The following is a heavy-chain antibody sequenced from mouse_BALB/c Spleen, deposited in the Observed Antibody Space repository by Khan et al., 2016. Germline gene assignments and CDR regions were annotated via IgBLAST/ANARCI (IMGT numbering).Heavy chain of an antibody. J-gene: IGHJ2*01. CDR1: GFTFTDYY. D-gene: IGHD2-4*01. CDR2: IRNKANGYTT. CDR3: ARDDYGGDY. Sequence: EVQLVESGGGLVQPGGSLRLSCATSGFTFTDYYMSWVRQPPGKALEWLGFIRNKANGYTTEYSASVKGRFTISRDNSQSILYLQMNTLSAEDSATYYCARDDYGGDYWGQGTTLTVSS. V-gene: IGHV7-3*02.